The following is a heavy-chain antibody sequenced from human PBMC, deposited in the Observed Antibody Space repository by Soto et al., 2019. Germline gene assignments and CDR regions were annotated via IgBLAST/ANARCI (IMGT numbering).Heavy chain of an antibody. CDR3: ARWGDPGISLAH. V-gene: IGHV1-69*13. CDR2: IIPIFGTA. CDR1: GGTFSSYA. Sequence: SVKVSCKASGGTFSSYAISWVRQAPGQGLEWMGGIIPIFGTANYAQKFQGRVTITADESTSTAYKELSRLRSDDTAVYYCARWGDPGISLAHWGQGTLVTVSS. D-gene: IGHD3-10*01. J-gene: IGHJ4*02.